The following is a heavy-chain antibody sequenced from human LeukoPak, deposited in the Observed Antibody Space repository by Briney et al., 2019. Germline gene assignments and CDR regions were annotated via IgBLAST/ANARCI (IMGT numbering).Heavy chain of an antibody. CDR2: ISSNGGST. J-gene: IGHJ4*02. CDR3: ARASLRGTYYYDSSGYLNY. Sequence: GGSLRLSCAASGFTFSSYGMHWVRQAPGKGLEYVSAISSNGGSTYYANSVKGRFTISRDNSKNTLYLQMGSLRAEDMAVYYCARASLRGTYYYDSSGYLNYWGQGTLVTVSS. D-gene: IGHD3-22*01. CDR1: GFTFSSYG. V-gene: IGHV3-64*01.